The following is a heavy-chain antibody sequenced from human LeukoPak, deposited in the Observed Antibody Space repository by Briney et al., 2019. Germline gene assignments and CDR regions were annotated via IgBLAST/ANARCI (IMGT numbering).Heavy chain of an antibody. V-gene: IGHV1-69*13. CDR3: ARDLFSSGSKALTG. CDR2: IIPIFGTT. D-gene: IGHD6-19*01. CDR1: GGTFSSSA. J-gene: IGHJ4*02. Sequence: ASVKVSCKASGGTFSSSAISWVRQAPGQGLEWVGGIIPIFGTTTYAQKFQGRVTISADESTSTAYMELSSLRSDDTAVYYCARDLFSSGSKALTGWGQGTLVTVSS.